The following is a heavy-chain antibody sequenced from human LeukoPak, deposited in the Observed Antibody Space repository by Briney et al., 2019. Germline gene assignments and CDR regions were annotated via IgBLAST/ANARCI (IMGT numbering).Heavy chain of an antibody. CDR2: ISGSGGST. D-gene: IGHD1-26*01. CDR1: GFTFSSYA. J-gene: IGHJ3*02. CDR3: AKDYQGGSYYPLCAFDI. Sequence: GGSLRLSCAASGFTFSSYAMSWVRQAPGKGLEWVSAISGSGGSTYYADSVKGRFTISRDNSKNTLYLQMNSLRAEDTAVYYCAKDYQGGSYYPLCAFDIWGQGTMVTVSS. V-gene: IGHV3-23*01.